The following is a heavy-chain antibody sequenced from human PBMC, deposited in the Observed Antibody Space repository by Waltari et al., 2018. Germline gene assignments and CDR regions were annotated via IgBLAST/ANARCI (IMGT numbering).Heavy chain of an antibody. CDR2: MYHSGSP. V-gene: IGHV4-38-2*01. Sequence: QVQLQESGPGLVKPSETLSLTCAVSGYSISSGYYWGWIRQPPGKALEWIGSMYHSGSPYYNPSLKGRVTITVDASKSQFSLKLSSVTAADTAVYYGAGRPVPNGCFQHWGQGTQGTGSS. CDR3: AGRPVPNGCFQH. D-gene: IGHD1-1*01. CDR1: GYSISSGYY. J-gene: IGHJ1*01.